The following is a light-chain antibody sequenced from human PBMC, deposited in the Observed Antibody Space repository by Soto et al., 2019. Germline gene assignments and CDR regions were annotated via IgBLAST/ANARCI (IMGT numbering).Light chain of an antibody. J-gene: IGLJ1*01. CDR3: CTYAGSTSFYV. CDR2: EDS. Sequence: QAVVSQPASVSGSPGQSITISCTGTSSDVGGYIRVSWYQQVPGKAPKVIIYEDSKRPAGVSNRFSASKSGNAASLTISGLQAEHEADYYCCTYAGSTSFYVFGTGTKLTVL. CDR1: SSDVGGYIR. V-gene: IGLV2-23*01.